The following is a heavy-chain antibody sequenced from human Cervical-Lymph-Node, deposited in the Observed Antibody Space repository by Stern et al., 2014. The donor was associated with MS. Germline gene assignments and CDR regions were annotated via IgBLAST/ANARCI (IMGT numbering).Heavy chain of an antibody. J-gene: IGHJ4*02. CDR1: GFTFSSYA. Sequence: QVQLGQSGGGVVQPGRSLRLSCAASGFTFSSYAMHWVRQAPGKGLEWVAVISYDGSNKYYADSVKGRFTISRDNSKNTLYLQMNSLRAEDTAVYYCARATGSGWTFDYWGQGTLVTVSS. CDR2: ISYDGSNK. V-gene: IGHV3-30-3*01. CDR3: ARATGSGWTFDY. D-gene: IGHD6-19*01.